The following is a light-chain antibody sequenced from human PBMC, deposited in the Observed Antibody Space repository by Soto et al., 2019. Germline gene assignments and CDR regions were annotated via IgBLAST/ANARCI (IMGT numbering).Light chain of an antibody. Sequence: EIVLTQSPATLSLSPGERATLSCRASQSVSSYLAWYQQKPGQAPRLLIYDASNRATGIPARFSGSGSGTDLTLTISSLETEDFAVYYCQQRSNWPQITFGQGTRLEIK. CDR1: QSVSSY. CDR3: QQRSNWPQIT. V-gene: IGKV3-11*01. CDR2: DAS. J-gene: IGKJ5*01.